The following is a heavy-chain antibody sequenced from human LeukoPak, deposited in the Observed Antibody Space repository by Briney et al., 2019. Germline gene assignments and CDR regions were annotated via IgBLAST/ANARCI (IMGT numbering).Heavy chain of an antibody. J-gene: IGHJ6*02. Sequence: GGSLRLSCAASGFTFSSYGMHWVRQAPGKGLEWVASINHNGNVNYYVDSVKGRFTISRDNAKNSLYLQMSILRAEDTAVYFCARGGGLDVWGQGATVTVSS. D-gene: IGHD3-16*01. CDR3: ARGGGLDV. CDR1: GFTFSSYG. CDR2: INHNGNVN. V-gene: IGHV3-7*03.